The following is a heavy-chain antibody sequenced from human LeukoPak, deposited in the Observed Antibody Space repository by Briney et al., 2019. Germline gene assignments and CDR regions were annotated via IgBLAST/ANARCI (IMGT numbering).Heavy chain of an antibody. CDR1: GGXISSGGYY. D-gene: IGHD6-13*01. CDR2: IYYSGST. CDR3: ARTPEAAAGGFDY. J-gene: IGHJ4*02. V-gene: IGHV4-31*03. Sequence: SETLSLTCTVSGGXISSGGYYWSWIRQHPGKGLEWIGYIYYSGSTYYNPSLKSRVTISVDTSKNQFSLKLSSVTAADTAVYYCARTPEAAAGGFDYWGQGTLVTVSS.